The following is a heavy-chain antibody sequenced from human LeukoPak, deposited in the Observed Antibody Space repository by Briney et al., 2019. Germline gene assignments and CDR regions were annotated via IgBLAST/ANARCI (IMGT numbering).Heavy chain of an antibody. Sequence: ASVKVSCKVSGYTLTELSMHWVRQAPGKGLEWMGGFDPEDGETIYAQKFQGRVTMTEDTSTVTAYMELSSLRSEDTAVYYCATLAAAGTRFDYWGQGTLVTVSS. CDR3: ATLAAAGTRFDY. D-gene: IGHD6-13*01. J-gene: IGHJ4*02. CDR1: GYTLTELS. CDR2: FDPEDGET. V-gene: IGHV1-24*01.